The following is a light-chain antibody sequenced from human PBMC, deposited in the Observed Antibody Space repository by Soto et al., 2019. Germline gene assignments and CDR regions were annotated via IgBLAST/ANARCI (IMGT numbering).Light chain of an antibody. CDR2: DAS. CDR3: QQYNSHSPWT. V-gene: IGKV3-11*01. J-gene: IGKJ1*01. Sequence: EIVLTQSPATLSLSPGERATLSRRASQSVFRSLAWYQQRPGQAPRLLISDASNRATGVPARFSGSGSGTDFTLTISSLEPEDFATYYCQQYNSHSPWTFGQGTKVEIK. CDR1: QSVFRS.